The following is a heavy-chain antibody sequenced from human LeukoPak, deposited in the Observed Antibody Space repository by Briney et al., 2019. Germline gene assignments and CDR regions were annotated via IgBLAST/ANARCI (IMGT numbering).Heavy chain of an antibody. J-gene: IGHJ5*02. CDR1: GGSISSYY. CDR3: ARAYHSSWYLNWFDP. V-gene: IGHV4-59*08. D-gene: IGHD6-13*01. Sequence: KASETLSLTCTVSGGSISSYYWSWIRQPPGKGLEWIGYIYYSGSTNYNPSLKSRVTISVKTSKNQFSLKLSSVTAADTAVYYCARAYHSSWYLNWFDPWGQGTLVTVSS. CDR2: IYYSGST.